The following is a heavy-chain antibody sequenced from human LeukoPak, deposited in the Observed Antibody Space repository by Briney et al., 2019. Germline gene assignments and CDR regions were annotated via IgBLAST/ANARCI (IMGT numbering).Heavy chain of an antibody. CDR1: GYSFTRYY. CDR2: INPNSGGT. D-gene: IGHD3-22*01. J-gene: IGHJ4*01. CDR3: ARGRASPSGYYYDY. V-gene: IGHV1-2*02. Sequence: GASVKVSCKASGYSFTRYYMHWVRQAPGQGLEWMGSINPNSGGTNYAQKFQGRVTMTRDTSISTAYMELSRLRSDDTAVYYCARGRASPSGYYYDYWGQGTLVTVSS.